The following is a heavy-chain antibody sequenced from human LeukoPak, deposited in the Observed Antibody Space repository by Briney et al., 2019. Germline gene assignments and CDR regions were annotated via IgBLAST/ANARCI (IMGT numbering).Heavy chain of an antibody. V-gene: IGHV4-30-2*01. D-gene: IGHD3-22*01. Sequence: SETLSLTCTVSGGSISSGGYYWSWIRQPPGKGLEWIGYIYHSGSTYYNPSLKSRVTISVDRSKNQFSLKLSSVTAADTAVYYCARVKEAYYYDSSGYFDLWGRGTLVTVSS. J-gene: IGHJ2*01. CDR3: ARVKEAYYYDSSGYFDL. CDR2: IYHSGST. CDR1: GGSISSGGYY.